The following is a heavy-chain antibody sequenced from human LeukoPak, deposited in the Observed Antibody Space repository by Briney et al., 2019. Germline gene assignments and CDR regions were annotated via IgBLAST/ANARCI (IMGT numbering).Heavy chain of an antibody. CDR2: IRSKANSYAT. V-gene: IGHV3-73*01. D-gene: IGHD4-17*01. CDR3: ISTVTTLASDY. CDR1: GFTFSGSA. J-gene: IGHJ4*02. Sequence: GGSLRLSCAASGFTFSGSAMHWVRQASGKGLEWVGRIRSKANSYATAYAASVKGRFTISRDDSKNTAYLQMNSLKTEDTAVYYCISTVTTLASDYWGQGTLVTVSS.